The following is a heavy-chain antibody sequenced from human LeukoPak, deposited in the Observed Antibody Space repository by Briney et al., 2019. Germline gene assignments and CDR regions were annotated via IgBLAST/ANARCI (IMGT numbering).Heavy chain of an antibody. CDR2: IYYRGST. J-gene: IGHJ4*02. CDR1: GGSINNYY. Sequence: SETLSLTCTVSGGSINNYYWSWIRQPPGKGLEWIGYIYYRGSTNYNPSLKSRVTFSVDTSKNQFSLKLNSVTAADTAVYYCARGGDYGDLRYFDYWGQGTPVSVSS. CDR3: ARGGDYGDLRYFDY. D-gene: IGHD4-17*01. V-gene: IGHV4-59*01.